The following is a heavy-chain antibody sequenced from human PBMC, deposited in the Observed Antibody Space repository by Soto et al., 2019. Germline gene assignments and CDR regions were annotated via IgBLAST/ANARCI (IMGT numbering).Heavy chain of an antibody. CDR1: GYSFTSYW. J-gene: IGHJ6*02. D-gene: IGHD2-15*01. V-gene: IGHV5-10-1*01. Sequence: PGESLKISCKGSGYSFTSYWISWVRQMPEKGLEWMGRIDPSDSYTNYSPSFQGHVTISADKSISTAYLQWSSLKASDTAMYYCARLHKRWFYYYYGMDVWGQGTTVTVYS. CDR3: ARLHKRWFYYYYGMDV. CDR2: IDPSDSYT.